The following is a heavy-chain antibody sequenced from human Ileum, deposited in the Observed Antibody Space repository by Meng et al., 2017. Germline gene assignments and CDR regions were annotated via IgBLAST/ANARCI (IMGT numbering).Heavy chain of an antibody. J-gene: IGHJ4*02. V-gene: IGHV4-30-4*01. CDR1: DGSISSGDYS. CDR3: ARAPKYCTNAVCSRPLDS. CDR2: IYSNGNT. D-gene: IGHD2-8*01. Sequence: QVQLQESGPRLVKPSQTSSLTCTVADGSISSGDYSWSWVRQAPGKGPEWIGYIYSNGNTYSNPSLRGRLMISIDTSKNQFSLKLSSVTAADTAVYYCARAPKYCTNAVCSRPLDSWGQGTLVTVSS.